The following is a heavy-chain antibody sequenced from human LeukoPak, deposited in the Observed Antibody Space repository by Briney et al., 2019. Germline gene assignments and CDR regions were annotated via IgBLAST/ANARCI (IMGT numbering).Heavy chain of an antibody. CDR2: IYYSGST. Sequence: SETLSLTCTVSGDSISSGDYYWGWIRQPPGKGLEWIGSIYYSGSTFYNPSLKSRITISVDTSKNQFSLTLSSVTAADTAVYYCARDPGNWNYAPPKNWFDSWGQGTLVTVSS. V-gene: IGHV4-39*07. D-gene: IGHD1-7*01. J-gene: IGHJ5*01. CDR3: ARDPGNWNYAPPKNWFDS. CDR1: GDSISSGDYY.